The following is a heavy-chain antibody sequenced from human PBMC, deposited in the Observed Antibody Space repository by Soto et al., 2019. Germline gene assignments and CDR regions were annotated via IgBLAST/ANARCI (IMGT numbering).Heavy chain of an antibody. CDR3: ARGMTTVTTSDWFDP. V-gene: IGHV1-18*01. CDR1: GYTFTGFG. CDR2: ISAYNGNT. D-gene: IGHD4-17*01. J-gene: IGHJ5*02. Sequence: ASVKVSCKASGYTFTGFGISWVRQAPGQGLEWMGWISAYNGNTNYAQKLQGRVTMTTDTSTSTAYMELRSLRSDDTAVYYCARGMTTVTTSDWFDPWGQGTLVTVSS.